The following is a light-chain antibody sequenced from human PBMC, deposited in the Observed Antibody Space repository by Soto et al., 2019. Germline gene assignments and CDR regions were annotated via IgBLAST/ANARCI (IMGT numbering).Light chain of an antibody. CDR3: QQSGSSLYT. CDR1: QSVSSAY. CDR2: GAS. V-gene: IGKV3-20*01. J-gene: IGKJ2*01. Sequence: EIVLTQSPGTLSLSPGERATLSCRASQSVSSAYLAWYQQIPGQAPRLLIYGASSRATGIADRFSGSGSGTDFTLTISGLEPEDFAVYYCQQSGSSLYTFGPRTKLEIK.